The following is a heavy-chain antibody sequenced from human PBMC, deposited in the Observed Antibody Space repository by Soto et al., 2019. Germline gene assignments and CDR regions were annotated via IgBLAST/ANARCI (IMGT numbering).Heavy chain of an antibody. Sequence: EVQLVESGGGLVQPGGSLRLSCAASGFTFSSYWMNWVRQAPGKGLEWVANIKQDGTEKYYVDSVKDRFTIYRDNAKSSLHLQLNSLRADDSAVYYCAGGTGWFIVDWGQGTLVTVSS. V-gene: IGHV3-7*02. CDR1: GFTFSSYW. CDR2: IKQDGTEK. CDR3: AGGTGWFIVD. D-gene: IGHD6-19*01. J-gene: IGHJ4*02.